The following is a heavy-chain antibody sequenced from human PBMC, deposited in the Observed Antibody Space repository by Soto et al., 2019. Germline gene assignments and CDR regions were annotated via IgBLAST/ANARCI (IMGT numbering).Heavy chain of an antibody. CDR3: AKARYGDGRGFDY. CDR1: GFTFSSYA. V-gene: IGHV3-23*01. D-gene: IGHD4-17*01. J-gene: IGHJ4*02. CDR2: ISGGSGST. Sequence: RRLSCAASGFTFSSYAMNWVRQAPGKGLEWVSVISGGSGSTYYADSVKGRFTISRDNSKNTLYLQMNSLRAEDTAVYYCAKARYGDGRGFDYLGQGTLVTVSS.